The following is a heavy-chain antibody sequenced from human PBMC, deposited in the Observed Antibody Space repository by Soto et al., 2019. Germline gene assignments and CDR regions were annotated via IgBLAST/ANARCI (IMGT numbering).Heavy chain of an antibody. J-gene: IGHJ4*02. Sequence: SGTLSLSCTVSGGSISSYYWSWIRQPPGKGLEWIGYIYYSGSTNYNPSLKSRVTISVDTSKNQFSLKLSSVTAADTAVYYCARRHASCFDYWGQGTLVTVSS. CDR2: IYYSGST. V-gene: IGHV4-59*08. CDR3: ARRHASCFDY. CDR1: GGSISSYY.